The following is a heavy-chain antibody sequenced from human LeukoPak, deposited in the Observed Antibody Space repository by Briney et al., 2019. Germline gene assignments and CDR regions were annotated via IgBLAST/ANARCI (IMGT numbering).Heavy chain of an antibody. CDR3: AKVDLAYCGGDCYLFDY. J-gene: IGHJ4*02. CDR2: ISGSGGST. CDR1: GFTFSSYA. Sequence: GGSLRLSCAASGFTFSSYAMSWVRQAPGKGLEWVLAISGSGGSTYYADSVKGRFTISRDNSKNTLYLQMNSLRAEDTAVYYCAKVDLAYCGGDCYLFDYWGQGTLVTVSS. V-gene: IGHV3-23*01. D-gene: IGHD2-21*02.